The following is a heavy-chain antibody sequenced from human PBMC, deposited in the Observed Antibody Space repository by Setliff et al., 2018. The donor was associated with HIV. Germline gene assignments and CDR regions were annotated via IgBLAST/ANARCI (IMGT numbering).Heavy chain of an antibody. CDR3: ARDSPYCSGGSCPFDF. CDR2: ISAYNGNT. D-gene: IGHD2-15*01. CDR1: GYTFTSYG. Sequence: ASVKVSCKASGYTFTSYGISWVRQAPGQGLEWMGWISAYNGNTNYAQKLQGRVTMTTDTSTSTAYMELRSLRSDDTAVYYCARDSPYCSGGSCPFDFWGQGTLVTVSS. J-gene: IGHJ4*02. V-gene: IGHV1-18*01.